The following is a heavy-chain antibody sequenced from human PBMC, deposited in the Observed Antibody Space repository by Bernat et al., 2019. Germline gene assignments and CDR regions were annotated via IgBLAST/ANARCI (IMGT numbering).Heavy chain of an antibody. Sequence: EVQLVESGGGLVQPGGSLRLSCAASGFTFSSYWMHWVRHAPGKGLVWVSRINSDWSSTSYADSGKGRYTISRENAKNTLYLQMNSLRAEDTAVYYCAREGGVKLPTYYYYMDVWGKGTTVTVSS. CDR3: AREGGVKLPTYYYYMDV. V-gene: IGHV3-74*01. J-gene: IGHJ6*03. CDR2: INSDWSST. D-gene: IGHD4-23*01. CDR1: GFTFSSYW.